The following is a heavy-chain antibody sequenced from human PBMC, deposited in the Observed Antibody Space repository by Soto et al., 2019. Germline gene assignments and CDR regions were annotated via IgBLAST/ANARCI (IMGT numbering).Heavy chain of an antibody. CDR2: ISYDGRNK. J-gene: IGHJ4*02. Sequence: QVQLVESGGGVVQPGRSLRLSCAASGFTFSSYGMHWVRQAPGKGLEWVAVISYDGRNKHYADSVKGRFTTSRDNPKNTLYLQMNSLRAEDTAVYYCARSPYSVSYLAYFDYWGQGTLVTVTS. CDR1: GFTFSSYG. CDR3: ARSPYSVSYLAYFDY. D-gene: IGHD1-26*01. V-gene: IGHV3-30*03.